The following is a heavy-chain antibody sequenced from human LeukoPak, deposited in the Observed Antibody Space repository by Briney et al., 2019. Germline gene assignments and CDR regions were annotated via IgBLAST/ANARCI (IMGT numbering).Heavy chain of an antibody. J-gene: IGHJ6*03. CDR3: ARGGGSSWLTYYYYYMDV. CDR2: MNPNSGNT. CDR1: GYTFTSYD. V-gene: IGHV1-8*03. D-gene: IGHD6-13*01. Sequence: ASVKVSCKASGYTFTSYDINWVRQATGQGLEWMGWMNPNSGNTGYAQKFQGRVTITRNTSISTAYMELSSLRSEDTAVYYCARGGGSSWLTYYYYYMDVWGKGTTVTVSS.